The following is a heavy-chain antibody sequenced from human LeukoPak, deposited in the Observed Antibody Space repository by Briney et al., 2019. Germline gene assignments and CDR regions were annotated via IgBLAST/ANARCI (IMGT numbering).Heavy chain of an antibody. CDR1: GFTFSSSA. V-gene: IGHV3-23*01. Sequence: GGSLRLSCAASGFTFSSSAMSWVRQAPGKGLEWVSPISGSASSTYYADSVKGRFTISRDNSKNTLYLQMNSLKTEDTAVYYCAKGVVGATHDAFDIWGQGTRVTASS. CDR2: ISGSASST. D-gene: IGHD1-26*01. CDR3: AKGVVGATHDAFDI. J-gene: IGHJ3*02.